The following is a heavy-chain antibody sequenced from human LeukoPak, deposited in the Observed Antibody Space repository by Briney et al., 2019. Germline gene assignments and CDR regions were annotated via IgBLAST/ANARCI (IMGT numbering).Heavy chain of an antibody. J-gene: IGHJ4*02. Sequence: GGSLRLSCAASGFTFSTYSMNWVRQAPGKGLEWVSSISSRNNYIYYADSVKGRFTFSRDNAKNSLYLQMNSLRAEDTAVYYCARDPGSGYEEHFDYWGQGTLVTVSS. CDR1: GFTFSTYS. V-gene: IGHV3-21*01. D-gene: IGHD5-12*01. CDR3: ARDPGSGYEEHFDY. CDR2: ISSRNNYI.